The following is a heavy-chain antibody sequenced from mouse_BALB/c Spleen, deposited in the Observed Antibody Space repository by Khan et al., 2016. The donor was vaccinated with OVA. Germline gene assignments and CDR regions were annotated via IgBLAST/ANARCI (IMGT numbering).Heavy chain of an antibody. CDR2: ILPGSGST. V-gene: IGHV1-9*01. CDR1: GYTFSSYW. Sequence: QVQLQQSGAELMKPGASVKISCKASGYTFSSYWIEWVKQRPGHGIEWIGEILPGSGSTNYNGNFKDKATFNAETSSNTDYMQLSSLTSEDSAVYYCARTGRRTAWFAYWGQGTLVTVSA. J-gene: IGHJ3*01. CDR3: ARTGRRTAWFAY.